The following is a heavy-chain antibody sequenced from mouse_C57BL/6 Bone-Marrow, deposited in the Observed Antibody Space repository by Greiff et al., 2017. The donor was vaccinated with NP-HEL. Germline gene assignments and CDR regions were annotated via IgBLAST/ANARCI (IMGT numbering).Heavy chain of an antibody. V-gene: IGHV1-50*01. CDR2: IDPSDSYT. D-gene: IGHD4-1*02. CDR3: ATTGSYYAMDY. Sequence: QQSCKASGYTFTSYWMQWVKQRPGQGLEWIGEIDPSDSYTNYNQKFKGKATLTVDTSSSTAYMQLSSLTSEDSAVYYCATTGSYYAMDYWGQGTSVTVSS. J-gene: IGHJ4*01. CDR1: GYTFTSYW.